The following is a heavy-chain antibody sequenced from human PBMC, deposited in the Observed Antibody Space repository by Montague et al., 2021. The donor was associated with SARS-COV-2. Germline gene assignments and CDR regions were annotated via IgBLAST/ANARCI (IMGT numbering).Heavy chain of an antibody. CDR1: GGSISNRNYY. Sequence: SETLSLTCTVSGGSISNRNYYWGWVRQPPGKGLEWIGSLDYVGNPFYNPPLRSRVAISLDTSKNQFSLKLSSVTAADTAVYYCARDTRITMLVVVNRYGMDVWGQGTTVTVSS. J-gene: IGHJ6*02. CDR2: LDYVGNP. D-gene: IGHD3-22*01. CDR3: ARDTRITMLVVVNRYGMDV. V-gene: IGHV4-39*07.